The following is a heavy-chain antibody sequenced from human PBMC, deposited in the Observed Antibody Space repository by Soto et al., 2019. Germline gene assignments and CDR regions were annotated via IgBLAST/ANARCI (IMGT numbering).Heavy chain of an antibody. J-gene: IGHJ5*02. CDR2: IYHSGST. CDR3: ARVPDR. Sequence: SETPSLTCAVSGGSISSGGYAWSWIRQPPGKGLEWIGYIYHSGSTYYNPSLKSRVTISVDRSKNQFSLKLSSVTAADTAVYYCARVPDRWGQGTLVTV. D-gene: IGHD2-2*01. V-gene: IGHV4-30-2*01. CDR1: GGSISSGGYA.